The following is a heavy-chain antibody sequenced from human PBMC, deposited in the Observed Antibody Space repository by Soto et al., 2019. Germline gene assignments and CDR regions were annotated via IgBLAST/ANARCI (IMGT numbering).Heavy chain of an antibody. CDR3: ARDRFGDPGIDY. J-gene: IGHJ4*02. D-gene: IGHD3-10*01. V-gene: IGHV4-61*01. CDR2: IYYSGST. CDR1: GGSVSSGSYY. Sequence: SETLSLTCTVSGGSVSSGSYYWSWIRQPPGKGLEWIGYIYYSGSTNYNPSLKSRVTISVDTSKNQFSLKLSSVTAADTAVYYCARDRFGDPGIDYWGQGTLVTVSS.